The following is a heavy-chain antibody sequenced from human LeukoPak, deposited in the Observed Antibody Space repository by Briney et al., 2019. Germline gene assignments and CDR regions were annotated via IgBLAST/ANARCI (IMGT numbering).Heavy chain of an antibody. CDR1: GFPVSSNY. D-gene: IGHD2-2*01. CDR2: IYSGGST. V-gene: IGHV3-53*01. J-gene: IGHJ4*02. Sequence: PGGSLSLSSAASGFPVSSNYMSWVRQAPGKGLEWVSGIYSGGSTYYADSVKGRFTISRDNSKNTLYLQMNSLRAEDTAVYYCASSIVYCSSTSCYFNWGQGTLVTVSS. CDR3: ASSIVYCSSTSCYFN.